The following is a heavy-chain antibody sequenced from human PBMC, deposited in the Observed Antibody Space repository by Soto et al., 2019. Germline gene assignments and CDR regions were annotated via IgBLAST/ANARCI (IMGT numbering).Heavy chain of an antibody. CDR1: GFTFGDYA. Sequence: PGGSLRLSCTASGFTFGDYAMSWFRQAPGKGLEWVGFIRSKAYGGTTEYAASVKGRFTISRDDSKSIAYLQMNSLKTEDTAVYYCTREYSGYEHYYYYYYMDVWGKGTTVTVSS. CDR3: TREYSGYEHYYYYYYMDV. J-gene: IGHJ6*03. D-gene: IGHD5-12*01. V-gene: IGHV3-49*03. CDR2: IRSKAYGGTT.